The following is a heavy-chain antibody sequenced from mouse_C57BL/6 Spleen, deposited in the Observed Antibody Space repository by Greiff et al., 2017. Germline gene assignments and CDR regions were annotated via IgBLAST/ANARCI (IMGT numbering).Heavy chain of an antibody. V-gene: IGHV1-61*01. CDR3: ARGGYGTYY. CDR1: GYTFTSYW. CDR2: IYPSDSET. D-gene: IGHD2-1*01. Sequence: QVQLQQPGAELVRPGSSVKLSCKASGYTFTSYWMDWVKQRPGQGLEWIGNIYPSDSETHYNQKFKDKATLTVDKSSSTAYMQLSSLTSEDSAVYYCARGGYGTYYWGQGTTLTVSS. J-gene: IGHJ2*01.